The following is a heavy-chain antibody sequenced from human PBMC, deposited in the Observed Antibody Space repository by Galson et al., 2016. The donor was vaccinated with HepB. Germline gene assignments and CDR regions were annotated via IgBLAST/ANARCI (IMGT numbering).Heavy chain of an antibody. CDR3: AKLWLGRNNPYFDH. D-gene: IGHD3-10*01. CDR2: IVPISGTP. V-gene: IGHV1-69*13. CDR1: GGTFSGYG. Sequence: SVKVSCKAVGGTFSGYGVAWVRQAPGQGLEWMGGIVPISGTPNYAQNFQDRVTLTADEPTSTAYMDLTGLQYDDTAVYYCAKLWLGRNNPYFDHWGQGTLITVSS. J-gene: IGHJ4*01.